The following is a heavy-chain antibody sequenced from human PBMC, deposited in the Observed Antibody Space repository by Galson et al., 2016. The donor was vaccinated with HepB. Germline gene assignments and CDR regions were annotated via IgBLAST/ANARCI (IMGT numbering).Heavy chain of an antibody. CDR1: GYIFTGYY. J-gene: IGHJ3*02. Sequence: SVKVSCKASGYIFTGYYLHWVRQAPGQGLEWMGWINPDSGGTNYAQKFQGWLTMTRDTSISTAYMELSRLTSDDTAVYFCARARTGDVFDIWGQGTMVTVSS. CDR2: INPDSGGT. V-gene: IGHV1-2*04. CDR3: ARARTGDVFDI. D-gene: IGHD7-27*01.